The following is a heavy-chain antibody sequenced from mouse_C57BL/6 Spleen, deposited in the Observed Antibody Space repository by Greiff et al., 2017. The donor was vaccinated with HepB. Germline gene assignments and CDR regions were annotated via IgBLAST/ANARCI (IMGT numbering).Heavy chain of an antibody. J-gene: IGHJ4*01. D-gene: IGHD1-1*01. V-gene: IGHV1-80*01. CDR2: IYPGDGDT. Sequence: QVHVKQSGAELVKPGASVKISCKASGYAFSSYWMNWVKQRPGKGLEWIGQIYPGDGDTNYNGKFKGKATLTADKSSSTAYMQLSSLTSEDSAVYCCARSPYYYGSSYRAMDYWGQGTSVTVSS. CDR3: ARSPYYYGSSYRAMDY. CDR1: GYAFSSYW.